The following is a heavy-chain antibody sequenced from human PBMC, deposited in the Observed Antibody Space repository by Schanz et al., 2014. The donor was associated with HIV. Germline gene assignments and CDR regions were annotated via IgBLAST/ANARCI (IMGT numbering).Heavy chain of an antibody. V-gene: IGHV1-2*02. D-gene: IGHD2-2*01. J-gene: IGHJ3*02. CDR1: GYAFSDYY. CDR3: ARDRGSISWMGRAFDI. Sequence: VQLVQSGAEVKEPGTSVKVSCKTSGYAFSDYYLHWVRQAPGQGLEWMGWINPNSGSTNYARKFQGRVTFSRDTSTGTAYMEVTKLTYDDTAVYYCARDRGSISWMGRAFDIWGQGTMVTVSS. CDR2: INPNSGST.